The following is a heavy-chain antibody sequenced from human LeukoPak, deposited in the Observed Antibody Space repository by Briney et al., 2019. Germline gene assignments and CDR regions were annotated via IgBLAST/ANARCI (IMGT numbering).Heavy chain of an antibody. CDR2: IYYSGCT. CDR1: GGSISSYY. CDR3: ARAWGGSGSYKGGYYFDY. D-gene: IGHD1-26*01. Sequence: SETLSLTCTVSGGSISSYYWSWIRQPPGKGLEWIGYIYYSGCTNCNPSLKSRVTISVDTSKNQFSLKLSSVTAADTAVYYCARAWGGSGSYKGGYYFDYWGQGTLVTVSS. J-gene: IGHJ4*02. V-gene: IGHV4-59*01.